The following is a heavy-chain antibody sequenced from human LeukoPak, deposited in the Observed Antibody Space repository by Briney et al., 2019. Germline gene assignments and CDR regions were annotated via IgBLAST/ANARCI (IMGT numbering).Heavy chain of an antibody. D-gene: IGHD3-3*01. CDR3: ARDYEDY. J-gene: IGHJ4*02. Sequence: GGSLRLSCAVSGFTVSGNYMSWVRQAPGKGLEWVSLIYSGGTTYYADSVKGRFTISRDNSKNTLYLQMNSLRAEDTAVYYCARDYEDYWGQGTLVTVSS. V-gene: IGHV3-53*01. CDR2: IYSGGTT. CDR1: GFTVSGNY.